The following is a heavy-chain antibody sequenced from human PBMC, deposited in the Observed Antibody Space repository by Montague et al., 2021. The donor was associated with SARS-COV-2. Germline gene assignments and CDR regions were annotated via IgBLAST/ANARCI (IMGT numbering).Heavy chain of an antibody. CDR2: IYYSGST. Sequence: SETLSLTCTVSGGSISSSSYYWGWIRQPPGKGLEWIGSIYYSGSTYYNPSLKSRVTISVGTSKNQFSLKLSSVTAADTAVYYCARDLRRGFDPWGQGTLVTVSS. CDR1: GGSISSSSYY. D-gene: IGHD3-10*01. CDR3: ARDLRRGFDP. V-gene: IGHV4-39*07. J-gene: IGHJ5*02.